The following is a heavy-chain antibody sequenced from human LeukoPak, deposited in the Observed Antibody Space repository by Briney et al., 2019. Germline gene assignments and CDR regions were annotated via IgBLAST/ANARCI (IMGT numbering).Heavy chain of an antibody. CDR1: GGTFSSYA. CDR3: AREGTIFGVVIISSWFDP. CDR2: INPSGGST. D-gene: IGHD3-3*01. Sequence: GASVKVSCKASGGTFSSYAISWVRQAPGQGLEWMGIINPSGGSTSYAQKFQGRVTMTRDTSTSTVYMELSSLRSEDTAVYYCAREGTIFGVVIISSWFDPWGQGTLVTVSS. V-gene: IGHV1-46*01. J-gene: IGHJ5*02.